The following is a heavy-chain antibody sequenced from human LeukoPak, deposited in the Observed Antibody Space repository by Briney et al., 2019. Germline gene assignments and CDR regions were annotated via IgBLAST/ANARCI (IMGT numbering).Heavy chain of an antibody. J-gene: IGHJ4*02. V-gene: IGHV4-39*01. CDR2: IYYSGST. CDR1: AGSISGSSYY. Sequence: SETLSLTCTVSAGSISGSSYYWGWIRQPPWKGLEWIGSIYYSGSTYYNPSLKSRVTISVDTSKKQFSLKLSSVTAADTAVYYCARGKYYFDYWGQGTLVTVSS. CDR3: ARGKYYFDY.